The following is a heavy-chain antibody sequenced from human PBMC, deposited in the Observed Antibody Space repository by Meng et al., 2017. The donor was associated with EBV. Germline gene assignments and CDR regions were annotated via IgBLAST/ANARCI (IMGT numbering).Heavy chain of an antibody. CDR1: GFNFSNYG. V-gene: IGHV3-33*01. CDR3: ARPTQPYSRAPLDY. Sequence: QMRWSGGGVVQPGRSLRVSCAASGFNFSNYGMHWVRQVPGKGLEWVAAIWYDGTNEYYAASVKGRFTISRDNSKNTVYLQMNSLRAEDTAVYFCARPTQPYSRAPLDYWGQGTLVTVSS. J-gene: IGHJ4*02. D-gene: IGHD6-13*01. CDR2: IWYDGTNE.